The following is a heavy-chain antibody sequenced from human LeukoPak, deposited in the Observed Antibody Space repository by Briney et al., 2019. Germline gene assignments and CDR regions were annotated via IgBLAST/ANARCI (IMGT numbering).Heavy chain of an antibody. D-gene: IGHD3-10*01. V-gene: IGHV3-21*01. CDR1: GFTFSSYS. J-gene: IGHJ5*02. CDR2: ISSSSSYI. Sequence: PGGSLRLSCTASGFTFSSYSMNWVRQAPGKGLEWVSSISSSSSYIYYADSVKGRFTISRDNAKNSLYLQMNSLRAEDTAVYYCARGTVEGSLLWFGESNWFDPWGQGTLVTVSS. CDR3: ARGTVEGSLLWFGESNWFDP.